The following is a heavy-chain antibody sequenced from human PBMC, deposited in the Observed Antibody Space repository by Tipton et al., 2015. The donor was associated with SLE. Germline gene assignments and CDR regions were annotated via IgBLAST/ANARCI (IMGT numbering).Heavy chain of an antibody. CDR2: IYHSGST. J-gene: IGHJ5*02. D-gene: IGHD6-13*01. CDR1: GYSISSGYY. V-gene: IGHV4-38-2*01. Sequence: TLSLTCAVSGYSISSGYYWGWIRQPPGKGLEWIGSIYHSGSTYYNPSLKSRVTISVDTSKNQFSLKLTSVTAADTAVYYCARGWYSRNWEWWFDPWGQGTLVTVSS. CDR3: ARGWYSRNWEWWFDP.